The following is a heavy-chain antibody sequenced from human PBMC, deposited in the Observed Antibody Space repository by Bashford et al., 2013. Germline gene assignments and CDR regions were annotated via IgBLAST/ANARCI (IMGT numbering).Heavy chain of an antibody. J-gene: IGHJ6*02. Sequence: SVKVSCKASGGTFSSYAISWVRQAPGQGLEWMGGIIPIFGTANYAQKFQGRVTITADKSTSTAYMELSSLRSEDTAVYYCARVPTVTTFYYGMDVWGQGPRSPSP. D-gene: IGHD4-11*01. CDR2: IIPIFGTA. CDR1: GGTFSSYA. V-gene: IGHV1-69*06. CDR3: ARVPTVTTFYYGMDV.